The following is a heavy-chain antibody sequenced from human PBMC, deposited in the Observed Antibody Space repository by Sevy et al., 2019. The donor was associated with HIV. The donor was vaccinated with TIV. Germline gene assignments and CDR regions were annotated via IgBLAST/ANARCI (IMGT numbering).Heavy chain of an antibody. CDR2: ISSSSSTI. D-gene: IGHD3-3*01. CDR1: GFTFSSYS. V-gene: IGHV3-48*02. J-gene: IGHJ6*02. CDR3: ARDKGTYYDFWSGYPFYYYYGMDV. Sequence: GGSLRLSCAASGFTFSSYSMNWVRQAPGKGLEWVSYISSSSSTIYYAVSVKGRFTISRDNAKNSLYLQMNSLRDEDTAVYYCARDKGTYYDFWSGYPFYYYYGMDVWGQGTTVTVSS.